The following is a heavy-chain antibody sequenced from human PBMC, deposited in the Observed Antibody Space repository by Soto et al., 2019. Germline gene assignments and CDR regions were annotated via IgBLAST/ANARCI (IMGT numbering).Heavy chain of an antibody. D-gene: IGHD3-9*01. CDR3: AGGLRYFDWLWYYYGMDV. CDR1: GFTFSSYS. Sequence: GGSLRLSCAASGFTFSSYSMNWVRQAPGKGLEWVSYISSSSSTIYYADSVKGRFTISRDNAKNSLYLQMNSLRAEDTAVYYCAGGLRYFDWLWYYYGMDVWGQGSTVTVSS. J-gene: IGHJ6*02. CDR2: ISSSSSTI. V-gene: IGHV3-48*01.